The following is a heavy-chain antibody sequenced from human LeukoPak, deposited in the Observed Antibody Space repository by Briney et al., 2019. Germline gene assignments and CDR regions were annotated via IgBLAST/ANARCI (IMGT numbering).Heavy chain of an antibody. Sequence: SETLSLTCAVYGGSFSGYYWSWIRQPPGKGLEWIGEINHSGSTNYNPSLKSQVTISVDTSKNQFSLKLSSVTAADTAVYYCARAPRIAAAGKYFQHWGQGTLVTVSS. J-gene: IGHJ1*01. CDR3: ARAPRIAAAGKYFQH. CDR1: GGSFSGYY. CDR2: INHSGST. D-gene: IGHD6-13*01. V-gene: IGHV4-34*01.